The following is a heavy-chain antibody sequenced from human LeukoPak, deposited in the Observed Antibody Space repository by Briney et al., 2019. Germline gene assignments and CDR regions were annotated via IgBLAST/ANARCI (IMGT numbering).Heavy chain of an antibody. J-gene: IGHJ5*02. CDR3: ARDKGASIAAAGRGGWFDP. V-gene: IGHV4-39*07. CDR1: GGSISSSSYY. Sequence: SETLSLTCTVSGGSISSSSYYWGWIRQPPGKGLEWIGSIYYSGSTYYNPSLKSRVTISVDTSKNQFSLKLSSVTAADTAVYYCARDKGASIAAAGRGGWFDPWGQGTLVTVSS. CDR2: IYYSGST. D-gene: IGHD6-13*01.